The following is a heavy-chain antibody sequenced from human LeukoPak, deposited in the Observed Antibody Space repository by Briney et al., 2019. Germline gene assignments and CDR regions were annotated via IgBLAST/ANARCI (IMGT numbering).Heavy chain of an antibody. CDR1: GFTFSSYG. CDR2: ISYDGIN. V-gene: IGHV3-30*18. Sequence: GRSLSLSCAASGFTFSSYGIHWVRQAPGKGLEWVAVISYDGINNYADSVKGRFTISRDNSKNTLYLQMNSLRAEDTAVYYCAKDPRIYNWNPNRLDPWGQ. D-gene: IGHD1-20*01. J-gene: IGHJ5*02. CDR3: AKDPRIYNWNPNRLDP.